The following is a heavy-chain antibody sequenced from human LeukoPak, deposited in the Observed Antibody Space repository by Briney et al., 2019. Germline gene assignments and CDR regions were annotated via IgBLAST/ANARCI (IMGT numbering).Heavy chain of an antibody. CDR2: IRYDGSNK. D-gene: IGHD7-27*01. Sequence: PGGSLRLSCAASGFTFSSYGMHWVRQAPGKGLEWVAFIRYDGSNKYYADSVKGRFTISRDNSKNTLYLQMNSLRAEDTAVYYCARHDLWGQFFDYWGQGTLVTVSS. J-gene: IGHJ4*02. CDR1: GFTFSSYG. V-gene: IGHV3-30*02. CDR3: ARHDLWGQFFDY.